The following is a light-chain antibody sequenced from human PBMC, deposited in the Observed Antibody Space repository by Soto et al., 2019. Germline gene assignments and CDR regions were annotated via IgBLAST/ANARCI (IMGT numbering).Light chain of an antibody. J-gene: IGKJ2*01. V-gene: IGKV1-39*01. Sequence: DIQVTQSPSSLSASVGDRVTITCRASQNIFTYLNWYQQRPGRAPNLLIYATSNLQSGVPSRFSGSGSGTDFTLTISSLQPEDFATYYCQHSYSSPTFGQGTMVEIK. CDR1: QNIFTY. CDR3: QHSYSSPT. CDR2: ATS.